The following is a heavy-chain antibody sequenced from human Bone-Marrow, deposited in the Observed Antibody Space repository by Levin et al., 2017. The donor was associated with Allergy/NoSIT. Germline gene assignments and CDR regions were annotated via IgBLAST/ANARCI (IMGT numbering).Heavy chain of an antibody. D-gene: IGHD3-10*01. CDR1: GFTLSNYL. CDR2: INERGSTT. V-gene: IGHV3-48*03. J-gene: IGHJ4*02. Sequence: GGSLRLSCAASGFTLSNYLVNWVRQAPGKGLEWVAFINERGSTTYYADSVRGRFTISRDNAENSVFLQMTGLRGEDTALYYCAREGIRGTVDYWGQGTLVTVSS. CDR3: AREGIRGTVDY.